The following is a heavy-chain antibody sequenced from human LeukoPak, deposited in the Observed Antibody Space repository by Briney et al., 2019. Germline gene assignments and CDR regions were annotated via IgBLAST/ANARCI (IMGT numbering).Heavy chain of an antibody. V-gene: IGHV3-23*01. Sequence: PGGSLRLSCAASGFTFSSYAMSWVRQAPGKGLEWVSAISGSGDSTYYADSVKGRFTISRDNSKNTLYLQMNSLRAEDTAVYYCANWAVYVVVTLPIDYWGQGTLVTVSS. D-gene: IGHD2-21*02. CDR1: GFTFSSYA. J-gene: IGHJ4*02. CDR3: ANWAVYVVVTLPIDY. CDR2: ISGSGDST.